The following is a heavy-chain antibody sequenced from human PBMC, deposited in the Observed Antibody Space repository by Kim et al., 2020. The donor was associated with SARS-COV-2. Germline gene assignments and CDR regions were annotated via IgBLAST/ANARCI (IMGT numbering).Heavy chain of an antibody. V-gene: IGHV3-7*03. J-gene: IGHJ4*02. CDR2: IKGDGSVK. D-gene: IGHD6-13*01. Sequence: GGSLRLSCGVSGFTFGGYWMSWVRQAPGKGLEWVANIKGDGSVKQYVDSVKGRFTISRDNARNSLYLQMNSLRADDTAVYYCARDGMISYTSSWDYGGPGPLLTVSS. CDR1: GFTFGGYW. CDR3: ARDGMISYTSSWDY.